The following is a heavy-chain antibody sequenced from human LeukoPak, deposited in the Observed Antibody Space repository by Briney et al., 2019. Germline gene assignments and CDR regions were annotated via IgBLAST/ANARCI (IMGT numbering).Heavy chain of an antibody. CDR2: ISSSSSTI. CDR3: TAGDYDSSGYYE. Sequence: PEGSLRLSCAASGFTFSSYSMNWVRQAPGKGLEWVSYISSSSSTIYYADSVKGRFTISRDNAKNSLYLQMNSLRDEDTAVYYCTAGDYDSSGYYEWGQGTLVTVSS. V-gene: IGHV3-48*02. J-gene: IGHJ4*02. CDR1: GFTFSSYS. D-gene: IGHD3-22*01.